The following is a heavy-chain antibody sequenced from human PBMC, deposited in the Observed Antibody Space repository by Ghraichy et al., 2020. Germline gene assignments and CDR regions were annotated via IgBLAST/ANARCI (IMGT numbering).Heavy chain of an antibody. D-gene: IGHD3-22*01. Sequence: ASVKVSCKASGYTFTGYYMHWVRQAPGQGLEWMGWINPNSGGTNYAQKFQGRVTMTRDTSISTAYMELSRLRSDDAAVYYCARGGVVVITRDAFDIWGQGTMVTVSS. CDR1: GYTFTGYY. V-gene: IGHV1-2*02. J-gene: IGHJ3*02. CDR3: ARGGVVVITRDAFDI. CDR2: INPNSGGT.